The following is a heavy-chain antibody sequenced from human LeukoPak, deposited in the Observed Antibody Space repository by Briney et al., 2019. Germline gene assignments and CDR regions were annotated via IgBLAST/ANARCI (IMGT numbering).Heavy chain of an antibody. CDR2: INSDGSST. J-gene: IGHJ4*02. CDR3: ARDFPGYYYGSGSSRGDY. Sequence: GGSLRLSCAASGFTFSSYWMHWVRQAPGKGLVWVSRINSDGSSTSYADSVKGRFTISRDNAKNTLYLQMNSLRAEGTAVYYCARDFPGYYYGSGSSRGDYWGQGTLVTVSS. V-gene: IGHV3-74*01. D-gene: IGHD3-10*01. CDR1: GFTFSSYW.